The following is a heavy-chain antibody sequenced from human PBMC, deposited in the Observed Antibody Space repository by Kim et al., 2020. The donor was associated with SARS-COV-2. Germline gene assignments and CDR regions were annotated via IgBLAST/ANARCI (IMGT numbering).Heavy chain of an antibody. CDR3: ARDQGYYYDSSGLKDAFDI. Sequence: GGSLRLSCAASGFTFSSYYMNWVRQAPGKGLEWVSSISSSSSYIYYADSVKGRFTISRDNAKNSLYLQMNSLRAEDTAVYYCARDQGYYYDSSGLKDAFDIWGQGTMVTVSS. CDR1: GFTFSSYY. D-gene: IGHD3-22*01. J-gene: IGHJ3*02. CDR2: ISSSSSYI. V-gene: IGHV3-21*01.